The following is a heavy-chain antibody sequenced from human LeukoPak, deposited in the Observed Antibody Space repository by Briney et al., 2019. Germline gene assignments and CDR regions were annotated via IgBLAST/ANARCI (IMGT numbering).Heavy chain of an antibody. Sequence: GGSLRLSCAASGFTFSSYWMSWVRQAPGKGLEWVAVISYDGSNKYYADSVKGRFTISRDNSKNTLYLQMNSLRAEDTAVYYCARSRGGDYDAFDYWGQGTLVTVSS. CDR2: ISYDGSNK. V-gene: IGHV3-30-3*01. J-gene: IGHJ4*02. CDR1: GFTFSSYW. D-gene: IGHD4-17*01. CDR3: ARSRGGDYDAFDY.